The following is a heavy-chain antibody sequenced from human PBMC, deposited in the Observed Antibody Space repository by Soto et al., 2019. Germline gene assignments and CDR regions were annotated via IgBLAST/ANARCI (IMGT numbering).Heavy chain of an antibody. V-gene: IGHV1-18*04. CDR3: PREGVPLATLPDNGFDS. Sequence: QVHLVQSGAEVKKPGASVKVSCNASNYTFTNYGVVWVRQAPGQGLEWMGWVSPSYGKTYYAHKLQGRVTMTADTSTGTLYMELRSLRSEDTAVYFCPREGVPLATLPDNGFDSWGQGTLVTVSS. CDR1: NYTFTNYG. CDR2: VSPSYGKT. D-gene: IGHD2-15*01. J-gene: IGHJ5*01.